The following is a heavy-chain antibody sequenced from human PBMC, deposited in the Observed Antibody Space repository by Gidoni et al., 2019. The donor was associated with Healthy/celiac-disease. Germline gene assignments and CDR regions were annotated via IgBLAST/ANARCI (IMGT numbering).Heavy chain of an antibody. D-gene: IGHD3-22*01. V-gene: IGHV4-59*08. CDR3: ARLLYYYDSSGYYHDY. CDR1: GGPLSSYY. Sequence: QVQLQESGPGLVKPSETLSLTCTVSGGPLSSYYWSWSRQPPGKGLEWIGYIYYSGSTNYNPSLKSRVTISVDTSKNQFSLKLSSVTAADTAVYYCARLLYYYDSSGYYHDYWGQGTLVTVSS. CDR2: IYYSGST. J-gene: IGHJ4*02.